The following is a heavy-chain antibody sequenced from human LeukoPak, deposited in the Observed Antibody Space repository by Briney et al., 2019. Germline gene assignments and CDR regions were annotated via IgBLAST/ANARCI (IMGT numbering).Heavy chain of an antibody. Sequence: ASVKVSCKASGGTFSSYAISWVRQAPGKGLEWMGGIIPIFGTANYAQKFQGRVTMTRDTSISTAYMELSRLRSDDTAVYYCARCHYGSGSYYLDWFDPWGQGTLVTVSS. CDR1: GGTFSSYA. CDR3: ARCHYGSGSYYLDWFDP. J-gene: IGHJ5*02. V-gene: IGHV1-69*05. D-gene: IGHD3-10*01. CDR2: IIPIFGTA.